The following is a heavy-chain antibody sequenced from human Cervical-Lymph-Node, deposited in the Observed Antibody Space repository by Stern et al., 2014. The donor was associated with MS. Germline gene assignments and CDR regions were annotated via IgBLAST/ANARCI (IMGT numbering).Heavy chain of an antibody. J-gene: IGHJ4*02. V-gene: IGHV3-23*04. CDR2: IGANGVAT. Sequence: EVQLVESGGGLLQPGGSLRLSCEASGFTFSSCAMTWVRQAPGQGLEWVSSIGANGVATYYVDSVKGRFAISRDNSKNTVYLEMSSLRVDDTAVYFCAKEKWVPATAEIDYWGQGTLVTVSS. CDR1: GFTFSSCA. CDR3: AKEKWVPATAEIDY. D-gene: IGHD2-2*01.